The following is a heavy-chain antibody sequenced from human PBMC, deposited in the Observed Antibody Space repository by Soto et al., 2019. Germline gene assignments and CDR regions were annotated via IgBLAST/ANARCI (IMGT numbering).Heavy chain of an antibody. CDR2: IYYSGST. CDR3: ARDGGSSCTNGVCYID. Sequence: SETLSLTCTVSCGSISSGGYYWSWIRQHPGKGLEWIGYIYYSGSTYYNPSLKSRVTISVDTSKNQFSLKLSSVTAADTAVYYCARDGGSSCTNGVCYIDWGQGTLVTVSS. D-gene: IGHD2-8*01. V-gene: IGHV4-31*03. CDR1: CGSISSGGYY. J-gene: IGHJ4*02.